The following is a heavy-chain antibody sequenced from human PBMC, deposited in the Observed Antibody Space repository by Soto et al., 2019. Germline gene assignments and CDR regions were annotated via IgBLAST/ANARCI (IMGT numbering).Heavy chain of an antibody. J-gene: IGHJ3*02. CDR3: ARGMYGSGSYYIGDAFDM. CDR2: IYRGGDT. CDR1: GFTVSYNY. D-gene: IGHD3-10*01. Sequence: GGSLRLSCAVSGFTVSYNYMNWVRQAPGKGLEWVSVIYRGGDTFYADSVKGRFTISRDNSKNTLYLQMNSLRAEDTAVYYCARGMYGSGSYYIGDAFDMWGQGTMVTVSS. V-gene: IGHV3-53*01.